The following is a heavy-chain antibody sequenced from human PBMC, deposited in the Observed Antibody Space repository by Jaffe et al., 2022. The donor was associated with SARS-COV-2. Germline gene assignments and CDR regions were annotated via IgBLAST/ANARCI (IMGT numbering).Heavy chain of an antibody. J-gene: IGHJ5*02. CDR1: GFTFTTYA. CDR3: ARGRTVGVTLYFDP. V-gene: IGHV3-23*01. CDR2: LSGSGDTT. D-gene: IGHD1-26*01. Sequence: VHLLESGGGLVQPGGFLRLSCAASGFTFTTYAMHWVRQAPGKGLEWVSSLSGSGDTTSYADSVKGRFSVSTDSSKNTLFLQMHSLRADDTAVYYCARGRTVGVTLYFDPWGQGALVTVSS.